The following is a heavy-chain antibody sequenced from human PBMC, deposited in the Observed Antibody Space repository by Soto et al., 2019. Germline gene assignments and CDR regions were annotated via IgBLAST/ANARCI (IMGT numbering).Heavy chain of an antibody. V-gene: IGHV3-21*01. CDR3: ASAAPPSVRVPRALDY. D-gene: IGHD3-10*01. J-gene: IGHJ4*02. Sequence: EVQLVESGGGLVKPGGSLRLSCAASGFTFSSYSMNWVRQAPGKGLEWVSSISSSSSYIYYADSVKGRFTISRDNAQNSLYLQMNSLRAEDTAVYYCASAAPPSVRVPRALDYWGQGPLVTVSS. CDR1: GFTFSSYS. CDR2: ISSSSSYI.